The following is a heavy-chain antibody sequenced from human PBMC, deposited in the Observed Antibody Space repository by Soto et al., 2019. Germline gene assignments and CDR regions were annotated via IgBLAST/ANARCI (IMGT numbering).Heavy chain of an antibody. CDR3: ASRYGGTLDY. J-gene: IGHJ4*02. V-gene: IGHV4-59*08. Sequence: QVQLQESGPGLVKPSETLSLTCTVSGGSISSYYWSWIRQPPGKGLEWIGYIYYSGSTNYNPSLKSRVTISVDTSKNQFSLKLSSVTAADTAAYYCASRYGGTLDYWGQGTLVTVSS. CDR2: IYYSGST. D-gene: IGHD4-17*01. CDR1: GGSISSYY.